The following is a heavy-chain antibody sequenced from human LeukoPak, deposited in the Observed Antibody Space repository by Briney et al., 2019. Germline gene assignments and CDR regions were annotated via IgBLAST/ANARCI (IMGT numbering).Heavy chain of an antibody. CDR2: IKEDGSAQ. CDR3: ATSSNAPGNH. CDR1: GFTFNGYW. J-gene: IGHJ5*02. V-gene: IGHV3-7*01. Sequence: GGSLRLSCAASGFTFNGYWMSWVRQAPGKGLEWVANIKEDGSAQYYVGSVKGRFTISRDNAKNSLNLQMNSLRAEDTAVYYCATSSNAPGNHWGQGTLVTVSS. D-gene: IGHD2-2*01.